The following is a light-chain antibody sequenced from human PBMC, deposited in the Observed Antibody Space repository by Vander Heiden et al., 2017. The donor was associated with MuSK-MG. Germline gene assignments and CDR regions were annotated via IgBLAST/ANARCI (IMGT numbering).Light chain of an antibody. V-gene: IGKV2D-29*01. CDR3: KQSKQPPDT. J-gene: IGKJ1*01. Sequence: DLVMPQTPLSLSVTPGQPPSISCKSTLRLLHSDPKTYLSWYLQKPGQPPHLLIYEVSNRLSGVPDRFSGSGSGTDFTLTISRVEAEDFGVYYCKQSKQPPDTFGQGTKVEIK. CDR2: EVS. CDR1: LRLLHSDPKTY.